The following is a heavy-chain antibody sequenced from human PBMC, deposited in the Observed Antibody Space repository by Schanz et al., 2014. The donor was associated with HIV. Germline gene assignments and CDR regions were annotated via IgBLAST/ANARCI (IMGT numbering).Heavy chain of an antibody. CDR1: GFTFSSYA. CDR3: AKDRNYYDNRYLGKGNYYYYYGMDV. CDR2: ISYDGNIK. V-gene: IGHV3-30-3*01. J-gene: IGHJ6*02. Sequence: QGQLVESGGGVVQPGRSLRLSCAASGFTFSSYAMHWVRQAPGKGLEWVAIISYDGNIKYYADSVKGRFTISRDNSKNTMYLKMNSLRVDDTAVYYCAKDRNYYDNRYLGKGNYYYYYGMDVWGQGTTVTVSS. D-gene: IGHD3-22*01.